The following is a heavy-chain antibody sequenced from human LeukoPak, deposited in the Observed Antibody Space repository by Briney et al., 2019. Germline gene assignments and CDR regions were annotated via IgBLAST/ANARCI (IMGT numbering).Heavy chain of an antibody. CDR3: ARTPPPITDGEGEDY. D-gene: IGHD3-10*01. CDR1: GYTFTSYG. V-gene: IGHV1-18*01. Sequence: ASVKVSCKASGYTFTSYGISWVRQAPGQGLEWMGWISAYNGNTNYAQKLQGRVTMTTDTSTSTAYMELRSLRSDDTAVYYCARTPPPITDGEGEDYWGQGTLVTVSS. J-gene: IGHJ4*02. CDR2: ISAYNGNT.